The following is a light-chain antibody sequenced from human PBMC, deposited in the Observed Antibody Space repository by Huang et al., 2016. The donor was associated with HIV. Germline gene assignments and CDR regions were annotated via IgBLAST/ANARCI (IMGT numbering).Light chain of an antibody. V-gene: IGKV3-20*01. CDR2: GAS. CDR3: QQYGSSPRT. CDR1: QSVTSNY. Sequence: EIVLTQSPGTLSSSPGERATLSCGASQSVTSNYLAWYQQKSGQAPRLLIYGASSRATGIPDRFSGSGSGTDFTLTISRLEPEDFAVYYCQQYGSSPRTFGQGTKVEI. J-gene: IGKJ1*01.